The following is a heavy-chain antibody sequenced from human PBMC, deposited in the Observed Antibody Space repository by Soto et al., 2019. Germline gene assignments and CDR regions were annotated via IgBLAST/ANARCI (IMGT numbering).Heavy chain of an antibody. CDR1: GYTFTSYY. J-gene: IGHJ4*02. CDR2: INPSGGST. CDR3: ARDAGEYCSGGSCYTFDY. D-gene: IGHD2-15*01. V-gene: IGHV1-46*01. Sequence: QVQLVQSGAEVKKPGASVKVSCKASGYTFTSYYMHWVRQAPGQGLEWMGIINPSGGSTSYAQKFQGRGTMTRDTSTSTVYMELSRLRSEDTAVYYCARDAGEYCSGGSCYTFDYWGQGTLVTVSS.